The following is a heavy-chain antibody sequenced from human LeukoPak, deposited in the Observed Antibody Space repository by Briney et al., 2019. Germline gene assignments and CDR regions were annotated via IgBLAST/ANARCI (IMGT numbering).Heavy chain of an antibody. CDR3: ARSPFGCSSTSCSPSGYSYGYGFDY. D-gene: IGHD2-2*01. J-gene: IGHJ4*02. CDR1: GGTFSSYA. Sequence: ASVKVSCKASGGTFSSYAISWVRQAPGQGLEWMGRIIPILGIANYAQKFQSRVTITADKSTSTAYMELSSLRSEDTAVYYCARSPFGCSSTSCSPSGYSYGYGFDYWGQGTLVTVSS. CDR2: IIPILGIA. V-gene: IGHV1-69*04.